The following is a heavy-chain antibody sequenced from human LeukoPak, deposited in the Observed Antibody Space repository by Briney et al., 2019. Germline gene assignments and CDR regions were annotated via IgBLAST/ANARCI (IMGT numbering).Heavy chain of an antibody. CDR3: ARGDKDVVVVAATLDY. Sequence: KPSETLSLTCTASGGSISSYYWSWIRQPPGKGLEWIGYIYYSGSTNYNPSLKSRVTISVDTSKNQFSLKLSSVTAADTAVYYCARGDKDVVVVAATLDYWGQGTLVTVSS. D-gene: IGHD2-15*01. V-gene: IGHV4-59*01. J-gene: IGHJ4*02. CDR2: IYYSGST. CDR1: GGSISSYY.